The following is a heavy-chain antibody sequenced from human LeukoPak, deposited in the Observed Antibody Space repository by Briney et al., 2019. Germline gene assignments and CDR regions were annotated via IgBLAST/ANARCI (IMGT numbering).Heavy chain of an antibody. D-gene: IGHD6-13*01. Sequence: SGGSLRLSCAASGFTFSSYSMKWVRQAPGKGLEWVSSISSSSSYIYYADSVKGRFTISRDNAKNSLYLQMNSLRAEDTAVYYCARVDIAAAGDFDYWGQGTLVTVSS. V-gene: IGHV3-21*01. J-gene: IGHJ4*02. CDR1: GFTFSSYS. CDR3: ARVDIAAAGDFDY. CDR2: ISSSSSYI.